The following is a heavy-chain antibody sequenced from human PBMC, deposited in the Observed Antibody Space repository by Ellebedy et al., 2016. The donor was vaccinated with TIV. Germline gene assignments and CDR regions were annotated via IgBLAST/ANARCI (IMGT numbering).Heavy chain of an antibody. CDR3: ARMGLEVPSAMLAY. CDR2: INQDGSAK. CDR1: GFTLSDHW. V-gene: IGHV3-7*01. Sequence: GGSLRLSXVASGFTLSDHWMNWVRQAPGKGLEWVAMINQDGSAKDYVDSVKGRFTISRDNAKNSLFLQMDSLRAEDTAVYYCARMGLEVPSAMLAYWGQGTLVTVSS. J-gene: IGHJ4*02. D-gene: IGHD2-2*01.